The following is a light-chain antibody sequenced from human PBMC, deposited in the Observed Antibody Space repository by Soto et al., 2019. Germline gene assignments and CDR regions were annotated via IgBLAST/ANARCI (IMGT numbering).Light chain of an antibody. J-gene: IGLJ3*02. CDR1: SSDVGAYNY. CDR3: SSYAGSNNLV. V-gene: IGLV2-14*03. CDR2: DVS. Sequence: QSALTQPASVSGSPGQSITISCTGTSSDVGAYNYVSWYQQHPGKVPKLMIYDVSDRPSGVSNRFSGSKSGNTASLTISGLQAEDEADYYCSSYAGSNNLVFGGGTKLTVL.